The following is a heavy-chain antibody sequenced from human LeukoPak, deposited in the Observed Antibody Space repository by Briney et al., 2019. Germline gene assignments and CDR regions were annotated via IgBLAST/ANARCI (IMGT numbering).Heavy chain of an antibody. Sequence: SETLSLTCTVSGGSISSGDYYWSWIRQPPGKGLEWIGYIYYSGSTYYNPSLKSRVTISVDTSKNHFSLKLNSVTAADTAMYYCATLNMVATASYFDYWGPGNLVTVSS. CDR3: ATLNMVATASYFDY. V-gene: IGHV4-30-4*01. CDR2: IYYSGST. J-gene: IGHJ4*02. D-gene: IGHD2-21*02. CDR1: GGSISSGDYY.